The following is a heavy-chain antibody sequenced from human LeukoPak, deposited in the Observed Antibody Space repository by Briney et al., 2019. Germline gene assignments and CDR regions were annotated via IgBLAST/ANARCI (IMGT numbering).Heavy chain of an antibody. CDR3: ARTKGSRVRYFDWWPLYYFDY. V-gene: IGHV4-61*02. CDR2: IHTSGTT. D-gene: IGHD3-9*01. CDR1: GGSTSTGDYY. Sequence: PSETLSLTCLVSGGSTSTGDYYCSWIRQPAGKGLEWIGRIHTSGTTNYNPSLKSRVTMSVDTSQDQFSLKLSSVTAADTAVYYCARTKGSRVRYFDWWPLYYFDYWGQGTLVTVSS. J-gene: IGHJ4*02.